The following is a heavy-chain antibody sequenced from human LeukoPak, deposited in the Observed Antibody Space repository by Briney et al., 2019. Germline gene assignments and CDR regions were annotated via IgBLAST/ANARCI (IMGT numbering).Heavy chain of an antibody. J-gene: IGHJ4*02. CDR2: ISGSAAAT. D-gene: IGHD3-10*01. CDR1: GFTFSAYG. Sequence: GGSLRLSCAASGFTFSAYGMTWGRQAAGKGLEWVSAISGSAAATFYADSVKGRFTISRDNSRNTLYLQMNSLRAEDTAVYYCAKRGPGSPQSGKYYFDYWGQGTLVTVSS. CDR3: AKRGPGSPQSGKYYFDY. V-gene: IGHV3-23*01.